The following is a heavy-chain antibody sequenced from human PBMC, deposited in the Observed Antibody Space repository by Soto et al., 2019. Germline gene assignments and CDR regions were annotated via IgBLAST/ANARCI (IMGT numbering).Heavy chain of an antibody. J-gene: IGHJ4*02. V-gene: IGHV4-34*01. CDR1: GGSFRGYY. Sequence: QVQLQQWGAGLLKPSETLSLTCAVYGGSFRGYYWSWIRQPPGKGLEWIGEIKHRGSTNYNPSLKSRVTISVDTSKNQFSLKLSSVTAADTAVYYCARLYGSRGPFDYWGQGTLVTVSS. D-gene: IGHD6-13*01. CDR3: ARLYGSRGPFDY. CDR2: IKHRGST.